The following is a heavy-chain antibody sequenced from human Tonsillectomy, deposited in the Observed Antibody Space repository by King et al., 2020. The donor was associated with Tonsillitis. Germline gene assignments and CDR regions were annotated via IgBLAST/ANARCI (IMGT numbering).Heavy chain of an antibody. J-gene: IGHJ4*02. Sequence: VQLVESGAEVKKPGESLKISCKGSGYDFTTFWIGWVRQMPGKGLEWMGIIYPGDADTRYSPSFQGQVIISVDKSIRTAYLQWSSLKASDTAMYYCARGNGYRVFVSWGQGTLVTVSS. CDR1: GYDFTTFW. CDR3: ARGNGYRVFVS. CDR2: IYPGDADT. V-gene: IGHV5-51*01. D-gene: IGHD5-24*01.